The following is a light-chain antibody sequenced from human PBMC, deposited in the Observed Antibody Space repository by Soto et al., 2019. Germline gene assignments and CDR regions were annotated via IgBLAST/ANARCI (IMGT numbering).Light chain of an antibody. J-gene: IGKJ4*01. CDR1: QSVSSY. CDR2: DAS. CDR3: QQRSDWSPLT. V-gene: IGKV3-11*01. Sequence: EIVLTQSPATLSLSPGERATLSCRASQSVSSYLAWYQQKPGQAPRLLIHDASNRATGIPARFSGSGSGTDFTLTISSLEPEDFAIYYCQQRSDWSPLTFGGGTKVEIK.